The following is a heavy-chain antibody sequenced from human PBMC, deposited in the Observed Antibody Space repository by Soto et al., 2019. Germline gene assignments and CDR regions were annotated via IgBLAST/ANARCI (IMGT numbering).Heavy chain of an antibody. CDR3: AREGRLSNWFDP. V-gene: IGHV4-34*01. CDR2: INHSGST. Sequence: QVQLQQWGAGLLKPSETLSLTCAVYGGSFSGYYWSWIRQPPGKGLEWIGEINHSGSTNYNPSLKSRVTISVDTSKNQFSLKLSAVTAADTAVYYCAREGRLSNWFDPWGQGTLFTVSS. J-gene: IGHJ5*02. D-gene: IGHD6-6*01. CDR1: GGSFSGYY.